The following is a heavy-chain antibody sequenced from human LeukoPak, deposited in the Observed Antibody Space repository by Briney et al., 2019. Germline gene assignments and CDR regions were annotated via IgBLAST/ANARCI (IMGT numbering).Heavy chain of an antibody. CDR3: ARVLDSSSWYVPYYYYYGMDV. Sequence: PSETLSLTCTVSGGSISSYYWSWIRQPPGKGLERIGYIYYSGSTNYNPSLKSRVTISVDTSKNQFSLKLSSVTAADTAVYYCARVLDSSSWYVPYYYYYGMDVWGQGTTVTVSS. CDR2: IYYSGST. V-gene: IGHV4-59*01. D-gene: IGHD6-13*01. CDR1: GGSISSYY. J-gene: IGHJ6*02.